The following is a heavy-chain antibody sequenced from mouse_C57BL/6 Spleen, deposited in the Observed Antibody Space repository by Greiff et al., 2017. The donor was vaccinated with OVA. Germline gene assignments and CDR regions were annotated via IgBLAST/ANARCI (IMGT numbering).Heavy chain of an antibody. D-gene: IGHD1-1*01. CDR2: INPNNGGT. CDR3: ARYLITTVDYAMDY. J-gene: IGHJ4*01. CDR1: GYTFTDYN. V-gene: IGHV1-22*01. Sequence: EVKLVESGPELVKPGASVKMSCKASGYTFTDYNMHWVKQSHGKSLEWIGYINPNNGGTSYNQKFKGKATLTVNKSSSTAYMELRSLTSEDSAVYYCARYLITTVDYAMDYWGQGTSVTVSS.